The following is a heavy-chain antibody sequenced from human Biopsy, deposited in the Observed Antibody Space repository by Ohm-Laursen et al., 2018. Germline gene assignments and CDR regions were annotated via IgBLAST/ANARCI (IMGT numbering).Heavy chain of an antibody. V-gene: IGHV4-59*11. Sequence: GTLSLTWTVSGGSISSHYWSWTRQPPGKGLEWIGYIYNRGSTKYNSSLKSRVTISVDTSKNQFSLTVRSVTAADTAMYYCARGQDSSYLAYGMDVWGQGTTVTVSS. D-gene: IGHD6-19*01. CDR3: ARGQDSSYLAYGMDV. CDR2: IYNRGST. J-gene: IGHJ6*02. CDR1: GGSISSHY.